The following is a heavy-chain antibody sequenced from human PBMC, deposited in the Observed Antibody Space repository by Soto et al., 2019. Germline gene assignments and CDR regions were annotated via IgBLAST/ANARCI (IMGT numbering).Heavy chain of an antibody. J-gene: IGHJ4*02. CDR3: TGEVASGY. Sequence: QVQLVESGGGVVQPGRSLRLSCAVSGFTVSTYGMHWVRQAPGKGLEWVAVISRDGGTKYYADSVKGRFTISRDNSRNTLFLEMNRLRGDDIAVYYCTGEVASGYWGQGTLVNVYS. CDR1: GFTVSTYG. CDR2: ISRDGGTK. V-gene: IGHV3-30*03. D-gene: IGHD2-8*02.